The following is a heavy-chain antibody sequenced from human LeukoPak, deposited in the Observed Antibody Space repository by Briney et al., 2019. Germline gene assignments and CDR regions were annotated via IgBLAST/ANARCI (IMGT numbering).Heavy chain of an antibody. D-gene: IGHD2-15*01. CDR3: ARSVEGYCSGGSCYSYYYYMDV. CDR2: IKHRGST. CDR1: GGSFSDYY. Sequence: SETLSLTCAVYGGSFSDYYWSWIRQPPGKGLEWIAEIKHRGSTNYNPSLKSRVTISVDTSKNQFSLKLSSVTAADTAVYYCARSVEGYCSGGSCYSYYYYMDVWGKGTTVTVSS. J-gene: IGHJ6*03. V-gene: IGHV4-34*01.